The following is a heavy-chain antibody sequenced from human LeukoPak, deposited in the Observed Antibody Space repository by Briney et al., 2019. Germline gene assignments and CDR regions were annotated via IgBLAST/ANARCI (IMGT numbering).Heavy chain of an antibody. D-gene: IGHD2-8*01. V-gene: IGHV4-39*07. Sequence: SETLSLTCTVSGGSISSSSYYWGWIRQPPGKGLEWIGSIYHSGSTYYNPALKSRVTISVDTSKNQFSLKLTSVTAADTAVYYCARARSRLYHFDYWGQGTLVTVSS. J-gene: IGHJ4*02. CDR2: IYHSGST. CDR1: GGSISSSSYY. CDR3: ARARSRLYHFDY.